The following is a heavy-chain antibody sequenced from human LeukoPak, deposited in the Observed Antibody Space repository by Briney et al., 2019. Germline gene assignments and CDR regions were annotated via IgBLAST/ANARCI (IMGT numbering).Heavy chain of an antibody. Sequence: TSETLSLTCAVSGASINSSNWWSWVRQSPGKGLEWIGEIYHSGSTNYNPSLKSRVIISVDKSKNQFSLKLSSVTAADTAVYYCARAGWQQLVEGDAFDIWGQGTMVTVSS. D-gene: IGHD6-13*01. CDR2: IYHSGST. CDR1: GASINSSNW. V-gene: IGHV4-4*02. J-gene: IGHJ3*02. CDR3: ARAGWQQLVEGDAFDI.